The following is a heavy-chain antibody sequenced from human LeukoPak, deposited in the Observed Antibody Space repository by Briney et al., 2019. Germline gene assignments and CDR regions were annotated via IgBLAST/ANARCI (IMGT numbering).Heavy chain of an antibody. J-gene: IGHJ4*02. CDR2: ISSSSSYI. Sequence: PGGSLRLSCAASGFTFSSYSMNWVRQAPGKGLEWVSSISSSSSYIYYADSVKGRFTISRDNAKNSLYLQMNSLRAEDTAVYYCAKDYTVAGREYYFDYWGQGTLVTVSS. CDR1: GFTFSSYS. D-gene: IGHD6-19*01. V-gene: IGHV3-21*01. CDR3: AKDYTVAGREYYFDY.